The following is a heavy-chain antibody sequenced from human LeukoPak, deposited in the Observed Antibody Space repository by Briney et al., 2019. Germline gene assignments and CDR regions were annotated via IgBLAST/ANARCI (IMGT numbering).Heavy chain of an antibody. CDR2: IVVGSGNT. CDR3: AADRYSSSWYREPNWFDP. D-gene: IGHD6-13*01. CDR1: GFTFTSSA. V-gene: IGHV1-58*02. J-gene: IGHJ5*02. Sequence: ASVKVSCKASGFTFTSSAMQWVRQARGQRLEWIGWIVVGSGNTNYAQKFQERVTITRDMSTSTAYMELSSLRSEDTAVYYCAADRYSSSWYREPNWFDPWGQGTLVTVSS.